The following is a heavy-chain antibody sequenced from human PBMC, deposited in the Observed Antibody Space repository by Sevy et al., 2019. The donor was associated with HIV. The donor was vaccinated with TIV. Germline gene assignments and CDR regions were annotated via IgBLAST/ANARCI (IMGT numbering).Heavy chain of an antibody. J-gene: IGHJ4*02. CDR3: VRAVATNGSF. CDR2: INQNGSVT. V-gene: IGHV3-7*01. D-gene: IGHD2-15*01. CDR1: GFSLNSFW. Sequence: GGSLRLSCAASGFSLNSFWMNWVRQTPGKGLEWVANINQNGSVTYCVDSVKGRFTISTDNSRNLLYLQMTSLRVEDTALYYCVRAVATNGSFWGQGTLVTVSS.